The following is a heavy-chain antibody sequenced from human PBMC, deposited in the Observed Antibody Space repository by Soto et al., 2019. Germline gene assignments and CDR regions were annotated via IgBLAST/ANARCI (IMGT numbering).Heavy chain of an antibody. Sequence: PGGSLRLSCAASGFTFSSYAMSWVRQAPGKGLEWVSAISGSGGSTYYADSVKGRFTISRDNSKNTLYLQMNSLRAEDTAVYYCAKDPGCSGGSCYSGGFNWGQGTLVTVSS. CDR2: ISGSGGST. V-gene: IGHV3-23*01. D-gene: IGHD2-15*01. J-gene: IGHJ4*02. CDR1: GFTFSSYA. CDR3: AKDPGCSGGSCYSGGFN.